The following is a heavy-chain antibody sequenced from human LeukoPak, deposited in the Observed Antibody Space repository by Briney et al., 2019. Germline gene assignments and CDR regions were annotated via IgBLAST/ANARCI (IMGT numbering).Heavy chain of an antibody. V-gene: IGHV1-46*01. Sequence: ASVKVSCKAPGYTFTTYYVHWVRQAPGQGLEWMGIINPSGGSTTYAQKFQGRVTVTRDTSTSTVYMELSSLRSEDTAVYYCARGGYNYGFDYWGQGTLVTVSS. CDR1: GYTFTTYY. CDR2: INPSGGST. D-gene: IGHD5-18*01. CDR3: ARGGYNYGFDY. J-gene: IGHJ4*02.